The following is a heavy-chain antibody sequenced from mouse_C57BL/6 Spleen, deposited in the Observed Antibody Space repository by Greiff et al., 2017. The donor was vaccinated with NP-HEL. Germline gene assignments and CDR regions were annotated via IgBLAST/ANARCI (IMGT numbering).Heavy chain of an antibody. V-gene: IGHV1-50*01. CDR3: ARYYGYAMDS. Sequence: QVQLQQSGAELVKPGASVKLSCKASGYTFTSYWMQWVKQRPGQGLEWIGEIDPSDSYTNYNQKFKGKATLTVDTSSSTAYMQLSSLTSEDSAVYYCARYYGYAMDSWGQGTSVTVSS. J-gene: IGHJ4*01. CDR1: GYTFTSYW. CDR2: IDPSDSYT. D-gene: IGHD1-1*01.